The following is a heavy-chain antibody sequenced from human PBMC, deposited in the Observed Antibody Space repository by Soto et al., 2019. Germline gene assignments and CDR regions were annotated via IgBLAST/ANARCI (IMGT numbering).Heavy chain of an antibody. Sequence: ASVRVSCKASGYTFTNSGISWVRQAPGQGLEWMGWIGAYNGHTKYAQKLRGRVTMTTDTSTSTAYMELRSLKSDDTAVYYCAREDYYDSSGYLPVRYYFGMDVWGQGTTVTVSS. CDR1: GYTFTNSG. V-gene: IGHV1-18*01. CDR3: AREDYYDSSGYLPVRYYFGMDV. J-gene: IGHJ6*02. CDR2: IGAYNGHT. D-gene: IGHD3-22*01.